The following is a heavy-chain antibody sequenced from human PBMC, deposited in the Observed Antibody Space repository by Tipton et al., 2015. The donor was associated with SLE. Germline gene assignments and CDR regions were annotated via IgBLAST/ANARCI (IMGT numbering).Heavy chain of an antibody. Sequence: LSLTCTVSGGSISSGYYFWSWIRQPAGKGLEWIGRIYVSGVTNYNPSLKSRVSISIDTSKNQFSLKLSSVTAADTAVYYCAKDSGDYDFGQDPWGRGTLVTVSS. CDR3: AKDSGDYDFGQDP. CDR1: GGSISSGYYF. V-gene: IGHV4-61*02. D-gene: IGHD3-3*01. J-gene: IGHJ5*02. CDR2: IYVSGVT.